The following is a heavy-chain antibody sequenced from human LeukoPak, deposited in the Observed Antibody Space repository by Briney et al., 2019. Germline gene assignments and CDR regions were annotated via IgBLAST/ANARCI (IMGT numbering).Heavy chain of an antibody. CDR1: GFTFSSYG. V-gene: IGHV3-33*01. CDR3: ARHIVVVPAATSGMDV. CDR2: IWYDGSNK. D-gene: IGHD2-2*01. Sequence: GGSLRLSCAASGFTFSSYGMHWVCQAPGKGLEWVAVIWYDGSNKYYADSVKGRFTISRDNSKNTLYLQMNSLRAEDTAVYYCARHIVVVPAATSGMDVWGKGTTVTVSS. J-gene: IGHJ6*04.